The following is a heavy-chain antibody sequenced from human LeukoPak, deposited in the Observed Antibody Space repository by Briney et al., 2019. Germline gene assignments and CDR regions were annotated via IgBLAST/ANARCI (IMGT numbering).Heavy chain of an antibody. V-gene: IGHV4-59*01. D-gene: IGHD1-7*01. CDR2: IYYSGTI. Sequence: SETLSLTCTVSGGSISSYYWSWIRQSPEKGLEWIGYIYYSGTINYNPSLKARVTMSIDTSKNQFSLKVSSVTAADTAVYYCAKSKSLGLQYFDNWGQGTLATVSS. CDR3: AKSKSLGLQYFDN. J-gene: IGHJ4*02. CDR1: GGSISSYY.